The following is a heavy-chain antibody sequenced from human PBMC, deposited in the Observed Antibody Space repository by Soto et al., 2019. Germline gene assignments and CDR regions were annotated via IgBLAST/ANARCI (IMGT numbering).Heavy chain of an antibody. V-gene: IGHV1-46*01. D-gene: IGHD6-19*01. CDR2: INPSGGST. CDR3: AREPGIAVAGPSFDY. CDR1: GYSLTAYA. J-gene: IGHJ4*02. Sequence: ASVKVSCKTSGYSLTAYAMHWVRQAPGQGLEWMGIINPSGGSTSYAQKFQGRVTMTRDTSTSTVYMELSSLRSEDTAVYYCAREPGIAVAGPSFDYWGQGTLVTVSS.